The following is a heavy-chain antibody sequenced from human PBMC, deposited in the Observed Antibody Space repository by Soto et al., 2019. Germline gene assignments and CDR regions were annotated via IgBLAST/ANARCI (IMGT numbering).Heavy chain of an antibody. CDR3: ARHDRGDQSATLGAFDI. J-gene: IGHJ3*02. Sequence: QLQLQESGPGLVKPSETLSLTCTVSGGSISSSSDYWGWIRQPPGKGLEWMGSIYYGGTTYYNPYLKSPVTISVDTSENRLSLKLSSVTAADTAVYYCARHDRGDQSATLGAFDIWGQGTMVRVSS. CDR2: IYYGGTT. V-gene: IGHV4-39*01. D-gene: IGHD3-16*01. CDR1: GGSISSSSDY.